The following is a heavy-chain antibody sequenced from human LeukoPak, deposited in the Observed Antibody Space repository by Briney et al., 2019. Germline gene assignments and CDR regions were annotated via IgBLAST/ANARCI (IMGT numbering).Heavy chain of an antibody. CDR1: GFTFSSYG. CDR3: AKDLNYDFWSGLGN. D-gene: IGHD3-3*01. CDR2: ISYDGTNK. J-gene: IGHJ4*02. Sequence: GGSLRLSCAVSGFTFSSYGVHWVRQAPGKGLEWMAVISYDGTNKYYADSVKGRFTISRDNSKNTLYLQMNSLRAEDTAVYYCAKDLNYDFWSGLGNWGQGTLVTVSS. V-gene: IGHV3-30*18.